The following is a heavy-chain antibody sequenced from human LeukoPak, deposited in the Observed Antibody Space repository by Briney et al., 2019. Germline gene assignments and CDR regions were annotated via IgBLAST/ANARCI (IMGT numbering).Heavy chain of an antibody. D-gene: IGHD3-22*01. CDR1: GGSFSGYY. Sequence: SETLSLTCAVYGGSFSGYYWSWIRQPPGKGLEWIGEINHSGSTNYNPSLKSRVTISVDTSKNQFSLKLSSVTAADTAVYYCAREESYQDTNGYSYFFDSWGQGSLVTVSS. J-gene: IGHJ4*02. CDR2: INHSGST. V-gene: IGHV4-34*01. CDR3: AREESYQDTNGYSYFFDS.